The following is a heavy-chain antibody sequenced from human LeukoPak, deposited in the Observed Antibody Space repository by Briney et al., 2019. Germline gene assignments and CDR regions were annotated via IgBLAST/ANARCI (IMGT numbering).Heavy chain of an antibody. D-gene: IGHD6-13*01. CDR3: ARHDSSSDY. CDR2: IYPGDSDT. V-gene: IGHV5-51*01. Sequence: PGEALQISCKGSGYGFTSYWIGWVRRMPGKGLEWMGIIYPGDSDTRYSPSFQGQVTISADKSINTAYLQWSSLKASDTAMYYCARHDSSSDYWGQGTLVTVSS. J-gene: IGHJ4*02. CDR1: GYGFTSYW.